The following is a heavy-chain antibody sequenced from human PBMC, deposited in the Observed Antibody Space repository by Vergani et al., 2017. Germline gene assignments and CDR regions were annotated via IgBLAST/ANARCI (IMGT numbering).Heavy chain of an antibody. J-gene: IGHJ4*02. CDR2: ISWNSNSI. D-gene: IGHD2-15*01. CDR1: GFTSAGYA. V-gene: IGHV3-9*02. CDR3: ARDLAYCHEGSCAL. Sequence: EVQLEESGGGLVLPGRSLRLSCVASGFTSAGYAMHWVRQAPGKGLEWVSGISWNSNSIGYADSVKGRFTISRDNAKNSLYLQMNSLRTDDTAVYYCARDLAYCHEGSCALWGQGSVVTVSS.